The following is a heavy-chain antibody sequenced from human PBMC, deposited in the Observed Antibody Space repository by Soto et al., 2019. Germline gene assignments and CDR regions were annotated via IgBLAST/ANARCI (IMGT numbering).Heavy chain of an antibody. Sequence: EVQLLESGGGLVQSGGSLRLSCAASGFTFSSYAMSWVRQAPGKGLEWVSAISGSGGSTYYADSVKGRFTVSRDNSKNTLYLQMNSLRAGDTAVYYCAKDQHCSSTSCYTTPYGMDVWGQGTTVTVSS. V-gene: IGHV3-23*01. CDR2: ISGSGGST. J-gene: IGHJ6*02. CDR3: AKDQHCSSTSCYTTPYGMDV. CDR1: GFTFSSYA. D-gene: IGHD2-2*02.